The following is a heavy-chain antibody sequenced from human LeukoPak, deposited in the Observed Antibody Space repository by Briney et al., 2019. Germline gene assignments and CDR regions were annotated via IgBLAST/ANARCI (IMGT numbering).Heavy chain of an antibody. V-gene: IGHV4-38-2*02. J-gene: IGHJ4*02. D-gene: IGHD3-10*01. CDR3: ASSGSCFQADY. CDR1: GYSISSGYY. CDR2: IYHSGST. Sequence: SETLSLTCTVSGYSISSGYYWGWIRQPPGKGLERIGSIYHSGSTYYNPSLKSRVTISVDTSKNQFSLKLSSVTAADTAVYYCASSGSCFQADYWGQGTLVTVSS.